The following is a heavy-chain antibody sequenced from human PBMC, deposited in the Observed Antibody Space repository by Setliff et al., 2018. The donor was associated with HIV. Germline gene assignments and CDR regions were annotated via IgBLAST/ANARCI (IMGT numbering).Heavy chain of an antibody. V-gene: IGHV3-7*03. CDR1: GFSFSSYW. J-gene: IGHJ2*01. CDR2: IKQDGSEK. CDR3: ARVHSGYGGRFNWYFDL. D-gene: IGHD5-12*01. Sequence: PGGSLRLSCAASGFSFSSYWMSWVRQAPGKGLEWVANIKQDGSEKYYVDSVRGRFTISRDNAKNSLYLQMNSLRAEDTAVYYCARVHSGYGGRFNWYFDLWGRGTLVTVSS.